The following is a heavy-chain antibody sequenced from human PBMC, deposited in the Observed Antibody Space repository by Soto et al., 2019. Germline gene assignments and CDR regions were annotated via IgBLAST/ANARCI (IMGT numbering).Heavy chain of an antibody. CDR1: GGTFSSYA. CDR2: IIPIFGTP. J-gene: IGHJ2*01. CDR3: ARERQHDRYFDL. V-gene: IGHV1-69*01. Sequence: QVQLVQSGAEVKKPGSSVQVSCKASGGTFSSYAISWVRQAPGQGLEWMGDIIPIFGTPFYAQKFHGRLTINADESTATVNMELGSLTAADTAVYYCARERQHDRYFDLCGRGTLVTVSS.